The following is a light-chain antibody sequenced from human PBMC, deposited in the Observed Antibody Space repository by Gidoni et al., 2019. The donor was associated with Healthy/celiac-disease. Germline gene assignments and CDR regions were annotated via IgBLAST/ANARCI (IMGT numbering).Light chain of an antibody. J-gene: IGKJ4*01. V-gene: IGKV1-27*01. CDR1: HGISYY. Sequence: DIQITQSPSFLSASVGNRVTITCRASHGISYYLAWYQQKPGKVPKLLIYAASTWQSGVPYRFSGSGSGTDFTLTISRLQPEDVATYYCQKYNSALTFGGGTKVEIK. CDR3: QKYNSALT. CDR2: AAS.